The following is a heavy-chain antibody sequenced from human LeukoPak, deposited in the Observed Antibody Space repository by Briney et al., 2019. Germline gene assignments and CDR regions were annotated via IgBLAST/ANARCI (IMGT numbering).Heavy chain of an antibody. CDR3: ARFYDPSGGFDI. CDR2: INAGNGNT. V-gene: IGHV1-3*01. CDR1: GYTFTSYA. Sequence: EASVKVSCKASGYTFTSYAMHWVRQAPGQRLEWMGWINAGNGNTKYLQELQGRVTITRDTSASTAYMELSSLRSEDTAVYYCARFYDPSGGFDIWGQGTMVTVSS. J-gene: IGHJ3*02. D-gene: IGHD2/OR15-2a*01.